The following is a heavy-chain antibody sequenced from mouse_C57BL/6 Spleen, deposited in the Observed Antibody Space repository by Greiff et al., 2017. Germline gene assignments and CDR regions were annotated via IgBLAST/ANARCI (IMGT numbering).Heavy chain of an antibody. J-gene: IGHJ4*01. V-gene: IGHV1-52*01. CDR3: ARNYGDYHYYAMDY. D-gene: IGHD2-13*01. CDR2: IDPSDSET. CDR1: GYTFTSYW. Sequence: QVQLQQPGAELVRPGSSVKLSCKASGYTFTSYWMHWVKQRPIQGLEWIGNIDPSDSETHYNQKFKDKATLTVDKSSSTAYMQLSSLTSEDSAVYYCARNYGDYHYYAMDYWGQGTSVTVSS.